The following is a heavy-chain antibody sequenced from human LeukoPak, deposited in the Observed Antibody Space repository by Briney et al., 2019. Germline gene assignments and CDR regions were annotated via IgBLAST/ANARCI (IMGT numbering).Heavy chain of an antibody. V-gene: IGHV3-11*01. CDR3: ARDHDYGDYEHYYYGMDV. CDR2: ISSSGSTI. J-gene: IGHJ6*02. D-gene: IGHD4-17*01. Sequence: GGSLRLSCAASGFTFSDYYMSWIRQAPGKGLEWVSYISSSGSTIYYADSVKGRFTISRDNAKNSLYLQMNSLRAEDTAVYYCARDHDYGDYEHYYYGMDVWGQGTTVTVSS. CDR1: GFTFSDYY.